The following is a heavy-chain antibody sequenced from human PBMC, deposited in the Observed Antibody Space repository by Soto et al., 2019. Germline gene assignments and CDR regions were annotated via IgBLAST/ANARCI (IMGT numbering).Heavy chain of an antibody. CDR3: AREGDYDFWSGHRNTKGLNY. CDR1: GYTFTSYY. J-gene: IGHJ4*02. CDR2: INPSGGST. Sequence: ASVKVSCKASGYTFTSYYMHWVRQAPGQGLEWMGIINPSGGSTSYAQKFQGRVTMTRDTSTSTVYMELSSLRSEDTAVYYCAREGDYDFWSGHRNTKGLNYWGQGTLVTAPQ. D-gene: IGHD3-3*01. V-gene: IGHV1-46*01.